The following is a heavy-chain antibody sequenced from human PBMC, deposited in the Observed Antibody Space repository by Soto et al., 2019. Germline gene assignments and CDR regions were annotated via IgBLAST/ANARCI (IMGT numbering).Heavy chain of an antibody. V-gene: IGHV4-39*01. CDR1: GGSISSSSYY. J-gene: IGHJ5*02. CDR2: IYYSGST. CDR3: ARHGSVSYYDILTGPTGNWFDP. Sequence: PSETLSLTCTVSGGSISSSSYYWGWIRQPPGKGLEWIGSIYYSGSTYYNPSLKSRVTISVDTSKNQFSLKLSSVTAADTAVYYCARHGSVSYYDILTGPTGNWFDPWGQGTLVTVSS. D-gene: IGHD3-9*01.